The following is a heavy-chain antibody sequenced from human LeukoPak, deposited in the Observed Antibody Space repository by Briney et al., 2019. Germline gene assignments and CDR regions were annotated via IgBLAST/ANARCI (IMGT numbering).Heavy chain of an antibody. CDR2: ISSSSSTI. J-gene: IGHJ4*02. D-gene: IGHD6-25*01. V-gene: IGHV3-48*01. CDR1: GFTFSSYS. CDR3: ARHLGGIDY. Sequence: GGSLRLSCAASGFTFSSYSMNWVRQAPGKGLEWVSYISSSSSTIYYADSVKGRFTISRDNAKNSLYLQMNSLRAEDTAVYYCARHLGGIDYWGQGTLVTVSS.